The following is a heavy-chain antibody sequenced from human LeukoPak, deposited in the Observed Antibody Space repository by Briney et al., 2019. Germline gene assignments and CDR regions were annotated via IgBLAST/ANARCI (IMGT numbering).Heavy chain of an antibody. D-gene: IGHD3-10*01. J-gene: IGHJ4*02. V-gene: IGHV3-49*04. CDR2: ISSKAYGGTT. CDR3: TRDRGNSGWCGEFFDY. CDR1: GFTFGDYV. Sequence: PGRCLRLSCTASGFTFGDYVMSWVRQAPGKGLEWVGFISSKAYGGTTEYAASVKGRFTISRDDSKSIAYLQMNSLKTEDTAVYYCTRDRGNSGWCGEFFDYWGQGTLVTVSS.